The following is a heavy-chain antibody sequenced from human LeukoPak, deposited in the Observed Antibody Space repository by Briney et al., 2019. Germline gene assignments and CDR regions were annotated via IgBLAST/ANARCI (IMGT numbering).Heavy chain of an antibody. CDR1: GNTFTSYG. D-gene: IGHD3-22*01. V-gene: IGHV1-18*01. Sequence: ASVKVSCKASGNTFTSYGISWVRQAPGQGLEWMGWISAYNGNTNYAQKLQGRVTMTTDTSTSTAYMKLRSLRSDDTAVYYCARSGPYDSSGYCYDYWGQGTLVTVSS. CDR3: ARSGPYDSSGYCYDY. J-gene: IGHJ4*02. CDR2: ISAYNGNT.